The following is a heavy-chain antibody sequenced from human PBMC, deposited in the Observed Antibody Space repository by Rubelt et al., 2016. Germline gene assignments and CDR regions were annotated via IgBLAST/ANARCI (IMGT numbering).Heavy chain of an antibody. J-gene: IGHJ4*02. CDR1: GFSLSTSGMC. CDR3: ARTLSGSRTDF. Sequence: QITLKESGPTLVKPTQTLTLTCTFSGFSLSTSGMCVSWIRQPPGKALEWLARIDWDDDKYYSTSLKTRLHISKETSKNQVVLTMTNMDPVDTATYYCARTLSGSRTDFWGQGTLVTVSS. V-gene: IGHV2-70*15. D-gene: IGHD1-26*01. CDR2: IDWDDDK.